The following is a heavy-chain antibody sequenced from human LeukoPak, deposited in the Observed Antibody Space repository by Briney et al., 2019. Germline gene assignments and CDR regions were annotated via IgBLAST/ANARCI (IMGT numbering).Heavy chain of an antibody. CDR1: GGSINNYY. J-gene: IGHJ4*02. CDR2: IYYSGST. CDR3: ARGGELWEVDY. V-gene: IGHV4-59*01. Sequence: SETLSLTCTVSGGSINNYYWIWIRQPPGKGLEWIGYIYYSGSTNYNPSLKSRVTISVDTSRNQFSLKLNSVTAADTAVYYCARGGELWEVDYWGQGTLVTVSS. D-gene: IGHD3-10*01.